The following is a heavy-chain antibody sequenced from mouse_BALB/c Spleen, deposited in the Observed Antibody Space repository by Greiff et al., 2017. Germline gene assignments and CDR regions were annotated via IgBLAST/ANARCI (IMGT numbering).Heavy chain of an antibody. D-gene: IGHD3-2*01. Sequence: ESGPGLVKPSQSLSLTCTVTGYSITSDYAWNWIRQFPGNQLEWMGYISYSGSTSYNPSLKSRISITRDTSKNQFFLQLNSVTTEDTATYYCARDSSAPFAYWGQGTLVTVSA. V-gene: IGHV3-2*02. J-gene: IGHJ3*01. CDR3: ARDSSAPFAY. CDR1: GYSITSDYA. CDR2: ISYSGST.